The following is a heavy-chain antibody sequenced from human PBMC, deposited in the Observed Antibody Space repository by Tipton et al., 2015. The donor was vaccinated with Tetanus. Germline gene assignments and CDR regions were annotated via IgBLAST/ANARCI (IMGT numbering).Heavy chain of an antibody. D-gene: IGHD3-16*01. CDR3: ARWGGGLDAFDI. CDR2: IYSGGST. Sequence: SLSLSCAASGFTISSNYMSWVRQAPGKGLEWVSVIYSGGSTYYADSVKGRFTISRDNSKNTLYLQMNSLRAEDTAVYYCARWGGGLDAFDIWGQGTMVTVSS. CDR1: GFTISSNY. J-gene: IGHJ3*02. V-gene: IGHV3-53*01.